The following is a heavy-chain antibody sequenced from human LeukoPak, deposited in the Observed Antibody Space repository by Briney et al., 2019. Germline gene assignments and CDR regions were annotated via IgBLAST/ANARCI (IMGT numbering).Heavy chain of an antibody. V-gene: IGHV4-61*02. D-gene: IGHD3-22*01. CDR3: AREIGYYYDI. CDR1: GGSISSGSYY. J-gene: IGHJ4*02. Sequence: SETLSLTCTVSGGSISSGSYYWSWIRQPAGKGLEWIGRIYTSGSTNYNPSLKSRVTISVDTSKNQFSLKLSSVTAADTAVYFWAREIGYYYDIWGQGTLVTVFS. CDR2: IYTSGST.